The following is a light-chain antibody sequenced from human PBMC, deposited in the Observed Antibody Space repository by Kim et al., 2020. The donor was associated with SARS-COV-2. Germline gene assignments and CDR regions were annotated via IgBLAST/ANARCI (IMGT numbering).Light chain of an antibody. CDR3: QAWDATTAHVV. Sequence: SHELTQPPSVSVSPGQTASITCSGDKLGDKYACWYQQKPGQSPVLVIYQDSRRPSGIPERFSGSNSGNTATLTISGTQAMDEADYYCQAWDATTAHVVFGGGTQLTVL. J-gene: IGLJ2*01. CDR1: KLGDKY. V-gene: IGLV3-1*01. CDR2: QDS.